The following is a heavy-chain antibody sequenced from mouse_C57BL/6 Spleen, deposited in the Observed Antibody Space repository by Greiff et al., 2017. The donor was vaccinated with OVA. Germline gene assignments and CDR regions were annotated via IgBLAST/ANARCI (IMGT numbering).Heavy chain of an antibody. CDR1: GYTFTEYT. V-gene: IGHV1-62-2*01. CDR2: FYPGSGSI. Sequence: QVQLKESGAELVKPGASVKLSCKASGYTFTEYTIHWVKQRSGQGLEWIGWFYPGSGSIKYNEKFKDKATLTADKSSSTVYMELSRLTSEDSAVYFCARHEEESYYSNYDWYFDVWGTGTTVTVSS. J-gene: IGHJ1*03. CDR3: ARHEEESYYSNYDWYFDV. D-gene: IGHD2-5*01.